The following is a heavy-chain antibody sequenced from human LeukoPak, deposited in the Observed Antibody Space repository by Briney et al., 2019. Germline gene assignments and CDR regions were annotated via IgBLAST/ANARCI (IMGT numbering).Heavy chain of an antibody. J-gene: IGHJ4*02. CDR3: ARLSCSGGTCYSSRGNFDY. CDR2: ISAYNVNT. Sequence: ASVRVSCMASGYTFTIYGISCVRQAPGQGLEWMVWISAYNVNTNYAQKLQGRVTVTTDTSTSTAYMELRSLRSDDTAVYYCARLSCSGGTCYSSRGNFDYWGQGTLVTVSS. D-gene: IGHD2-15*01. V-gene: IGHV1-18*01. CDR1: GYTFTIYG.